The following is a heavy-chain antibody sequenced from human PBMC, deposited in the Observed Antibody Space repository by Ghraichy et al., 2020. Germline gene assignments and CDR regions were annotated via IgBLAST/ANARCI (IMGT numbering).Heavy chain of an antibody. Sequence: SQTLSLTCAISGDSVSSNSAAWNWIRQSPSRGLEWLGRTYYRSKWYNDYAVSVKSRITINPDTSKNQFSLQLNSVTPEDTAVFYCARVRDVSGWTLPFDYWGQGTLVTVSS. V-gene: IGHV6-1*01. CDR1: GDSVSSNSAA. CDR3: ARVRDVSGWTLPFDY. J-gene: IGHJ4*02. CDR2: TYYRSKWYN. D-gene: IGHD6-19*01.